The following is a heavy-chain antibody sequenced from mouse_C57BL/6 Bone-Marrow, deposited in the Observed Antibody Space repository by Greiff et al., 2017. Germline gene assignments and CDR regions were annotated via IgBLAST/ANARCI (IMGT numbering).Heavy chain of an antibody. CDR2: ISDGGSYT. CDR3: ARDLIYYDY. CDR1: GFPFSSYA. Sequence: EVKLVESGGGLVKPGGSLKLSCAASGFPFSSYAMSWVRQTPEKRLEWVATISDGGSYTYYPDNVKGRFTISRDNAKNNLYLQMSHLKSEDTAMYYCARDLIYYDYWGQGTTLTVSS. J-gene: IGHJ2*01. V-gene: IGHV5-4*01.